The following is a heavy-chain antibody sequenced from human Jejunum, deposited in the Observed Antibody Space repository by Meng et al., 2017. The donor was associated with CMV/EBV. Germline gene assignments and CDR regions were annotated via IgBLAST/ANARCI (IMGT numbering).Heavy chain of an antibody. V-gene: IGHV1-8*01. CDR1: EHTFPSSD. CDR3: ATGVADFEY. D-gene: IGHD6-19*01. Sequence: QLQLMQSGVAVKKPVSSVKVSCKSSEHTFPSSDITWVRHGTGQGLEWMGWMNPNRGTTGYAQKFQGRVTMTRNISKSTAYMDLSSLRSEDTAVYYCATGVADFEYWGQGTLVTVSS. J-gene: IGHJ4*02. CDR2: MNPNRGTT.